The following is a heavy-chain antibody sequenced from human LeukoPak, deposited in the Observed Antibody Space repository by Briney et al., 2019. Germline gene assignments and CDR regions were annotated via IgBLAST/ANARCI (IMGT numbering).Heavy chain of an antibody. CDR3: ARGFLDFDS. CDR1: GFTFSSFG. J-gene: IGHJ4*02. V-gene: IGHV3-33*01. D-gene: IGHD3-3*01. CDR2: IWYDGSNT. Sequence: GGSLRLSCVASGFTFSSFGMHWVRQAPGKGLEWVALIWYDGSNTYYADSVKGRFTISRDDSKNTVYLQMNSLRAEDTALYDCARGFLDFDSWGQGTLVIVSS.